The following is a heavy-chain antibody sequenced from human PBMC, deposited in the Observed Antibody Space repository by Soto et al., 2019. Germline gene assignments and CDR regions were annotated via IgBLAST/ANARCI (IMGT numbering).Heavy chain of an antibody. CDR3: AKGADIVVVPAAISDFDY. J-gene: IGHJ4*02. Sequence: EVQLLESGGGLVQPGGSLRLSCAASGFTFSSYAMSWVRQAPGKGLEWVSAISGSGGSTYYADSVKGRFTISRDNSKNTLYLQMNSLRAEDTAVYYCAKGADIVVVPAAISDFDYWGQGTLVTVSS. D-gene: IGHD2-2*01. CDR2: ISGSGGST. V-gene: IGHV3-23*01. CDR1: GFTFSSYA.